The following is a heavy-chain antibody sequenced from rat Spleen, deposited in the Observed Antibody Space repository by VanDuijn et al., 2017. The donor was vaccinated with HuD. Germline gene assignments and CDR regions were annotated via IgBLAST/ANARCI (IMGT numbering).Heavy chain of an antibody. Sequence: EVQLVESGGGLVQPGRSMKFSCTASGFTFSNYYMAWVRQAPTEGLEWVASITPSGASTYYRDSVKGRFTIARDNAKSTLYLQMDSLRSEDTATYYCATTPSRAFDYWGQGTLVTVSS. CDR2: ITPSGAST. V-gene: IGHV5-25*01. CDR1: GFTFSNYY. J-gene: IGHJ3*01. CDR3: ATTPSRAFDY. D-gene: IGHD3-1*01.